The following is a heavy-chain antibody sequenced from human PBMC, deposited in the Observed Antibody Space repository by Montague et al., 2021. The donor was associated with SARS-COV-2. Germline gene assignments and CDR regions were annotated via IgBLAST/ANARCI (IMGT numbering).Heavy chain of an antibody. CDR3: ARSHYGDYFDF. Sequence: SETLSLTCTVSGASFSGNYWTWLRQSPGKGLEWMGEVNSGGSTNYNPPYKSRVAISVDTSKNQFSLSLRSLTAADTATYFCARSHYGDYFDFWGHGTQVTVSS. V-gene: IGHV4-34*01. J-gene: IGHJ4*01. CDR2: VNSGGST. D-gene: IGHD4-17*01. CDR1: GASFSGNY.